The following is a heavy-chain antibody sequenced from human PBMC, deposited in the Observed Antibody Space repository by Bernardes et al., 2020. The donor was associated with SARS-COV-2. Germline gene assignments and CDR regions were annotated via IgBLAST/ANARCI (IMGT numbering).Heavy chain of an antibody. CDR3: AKNFYDNSGNFLGFHSDY. J-gene: IGHJ4*02. V-gene: IGHV1-18*04. CDR1: GYTFTTYG. D-gene: IGHD3-22*01. Sequence: ASVKVSCKASGYTFTTYGITWVRQAPGQGLEWMGWVGTNKGHTKYAQRFQGRVAMTTDSSTRTAYMELTNLRSDDTAIYYCAKNFYDNSGNFLGFHSDYWGQGTLVTVSS. CDR2: VGTNKGHT.